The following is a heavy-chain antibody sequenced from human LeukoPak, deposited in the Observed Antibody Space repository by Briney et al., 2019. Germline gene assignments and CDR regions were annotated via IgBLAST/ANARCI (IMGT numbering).Heavy chain of an antibody. CDR3: AREGNMGGSYLGPFDY. CDR1: GFTFSGHW. V-gene: IGHV3-74*03. CDR2: INERGTDS. D-gene: IGHD1-26*01. Sequence: PGGSLRLSCTASGFTFSGHWIHWVRQPPGMGLVWVSRINERGTDSMYAESVKGRFTISRDNAKNSLYLQMNSLRAEDTALYYCAREGNMGGSYLGPFDYWGQGTLVTVSS. J-gene: IGHJ4*02.